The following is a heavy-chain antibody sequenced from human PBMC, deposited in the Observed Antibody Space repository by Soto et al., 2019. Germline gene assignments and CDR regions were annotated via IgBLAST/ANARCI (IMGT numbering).Heavy chain of an antibody. D-gene: IGHD3-22*01. V-gene: IGHV3-30*09. J-gene: IGHJ6*02. Sequence: VQLVESGGGEVQPGRSLRLSCAASGFTYTDFALHWVRQAPGKGLEWVAIISYDGSDKYYADSVKGRFAISRDNPKNTLYLEMNSLRPEDTAVYFCARRAWDSYYAIDVWGHGTTVTVFS. CDR3: ARRAWDSYYAIDV. CDR2: ISYDGSDK. CDR1: GFTYTDFA.